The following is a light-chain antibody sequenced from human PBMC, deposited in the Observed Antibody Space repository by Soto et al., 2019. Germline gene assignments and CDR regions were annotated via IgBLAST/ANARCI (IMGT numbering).Light chain of an antibody. CDR3: LHDALFPYS. Sequence: AIQMTQSPSSLSASVGDTVTFTCRASQAIRNDLGGFQQRPGKPPKLLIYGISILQTGVPSRFSGSGSGTDFTLTISGLQPEDFATYYCLHDALFPYSFGQGTRLEI. CDR1: QAIRND. CDR2: GIS. J-gene: IGKJ2*03. V-gene: IGKV1-6*01.